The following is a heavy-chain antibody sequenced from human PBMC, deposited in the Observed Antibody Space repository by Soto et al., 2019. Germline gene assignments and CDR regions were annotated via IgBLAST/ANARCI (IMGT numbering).Heavy chain of an antibody. V-gene: IGHV3-30-3*01. CDR2: ISYDGSNK. J-gene: IGHJ3*02. Sequence: QVQLVESGGGVVQPGRSLRLSCAASGFTFSSYAMHWVRQAPGKGLEWVAVISYDGSNKYYADSVKGRFTISRDNSKNTLYLQMNSLRAEDTAVYYCARVGYVWGSELEALDIWGQGTMVTVSS. D-gene: IGHD3-16*01. CDR3: ARVGYVWGSELEALDI. CDR1: GFTFSSYA.